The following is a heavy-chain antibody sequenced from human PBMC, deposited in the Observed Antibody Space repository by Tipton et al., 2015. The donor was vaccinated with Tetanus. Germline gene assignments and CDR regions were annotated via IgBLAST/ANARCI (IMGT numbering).Heavy chain of an antibody. CDR2: IDYFGTT. V-gene: IGHV4-59*12. Sequence: TLSLTCTVSGGSIGTYHWNWIRQSPGKGLEWIGYIDYFGTTKYNPSLKSRVTISVDMSKNQFSLKLRSVTAADTAVYYCARRSVSARFDDWGQGAQVTVSS. J-gene: IGHJ4*02. CDR1: GGSIGTYH. CDR3: ARRSVSARFDD. D-gene: IGHD6-6*01.